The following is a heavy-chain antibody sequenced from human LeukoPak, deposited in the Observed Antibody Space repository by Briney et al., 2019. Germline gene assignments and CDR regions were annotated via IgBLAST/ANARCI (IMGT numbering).Heavy chain of an antibody. J-gene: IGHJ5*02. CDR2: INPNSGGT. CDR1: GYTFTGYY. D-gene: IGHD2-15*01. V-gene: IGHV1-2*02. CDR3: ARDGLKDIVVVVAANWFDP. Sequence: ASVKVSCKASGYTFTGYYMHWVRQAPGQGLEWMGWINPNSGGTNYAQKFQGRVTMTRDASISTAYMELSRLRSNDTAVYYCARDGLKDIVVVVAANWFDPWGQGTLVTVSS.